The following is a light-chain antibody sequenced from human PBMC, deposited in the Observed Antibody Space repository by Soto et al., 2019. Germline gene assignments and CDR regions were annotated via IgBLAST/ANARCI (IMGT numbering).Light chain of an antibody. J-gene: IGLJ1*01. CDR3: GTWDSSLSAYV. V-gene: IGLV1-51*01. CDR2: DNN. CDR1: SSNIGNNY. Sequence: QSVLTQPPSVSAAPGQKATISCSGSSSNIGNNYVSWYQQIPGTAPKLLIYDNNKRPSGIPDRFSGSKSGTSATLGITGLQTGDEADYYCGTWDSSLSAYVFGTGTKLTVL.